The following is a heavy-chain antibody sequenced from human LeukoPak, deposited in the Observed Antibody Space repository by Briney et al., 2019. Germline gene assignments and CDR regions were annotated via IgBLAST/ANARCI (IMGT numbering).Heavy chain of an antibody. CDR1: GFTFSSYD. D-gene: IGHD6-19*01. Sequence: PTGGSLRLSCAASGFTFSSYDMNWVRQAPGKGLDWISYISSSGNTIYYADSVKGRFTISRDKAKNSLYLQMNSLRAEDTAVYYCARGDSSGWSYFDYRGQGTLVTVSS. J-gene: IGHJ4*02. CDR2: ISSSGNTI. V-gene: IGHV3-48*03. CDR3: ARGDSSGWSYFDY.